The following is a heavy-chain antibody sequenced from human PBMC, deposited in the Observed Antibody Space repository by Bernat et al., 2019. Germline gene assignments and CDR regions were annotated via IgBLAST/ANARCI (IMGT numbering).Heavy chain of an antibody. CDR1: GFTFSSYS. Sequence: EVQLVESGGGLVKPGGSLRLSCAASGFTFSSYSMNWVRQSPGKGLEWVSSISSSSYIYYADSVNGRFNISRDNAKNSLYLQMNSLRAEDTAVYYCARDPTNYYYYYGMDVWGQGTTVTVSS. CDR3: ARDPTNYYYYYGMDV. J-gene: IGHJ6*02. V-gene: IGHV3-21*01. CDR2: ISSSSYI.